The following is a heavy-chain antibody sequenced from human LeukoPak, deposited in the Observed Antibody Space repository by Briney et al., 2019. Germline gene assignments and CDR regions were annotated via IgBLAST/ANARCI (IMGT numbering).Heavy chain of an antibody. CDR2: IAPSDSYT. J-gene: IGHJ5*02. Sequence: HGESLKISCKVSGYGFPSYWITWVRQVPGQGMEWMGRIAPSDSYTNYNPSFEGHVTMSVEKSIATVYLQWSSLKASDTAMYYCVRQPPGVYDTTQNWFDPWGQGTLVTVSS. CDR3: VRQPPGVYDTTQNWFDP. D-gene: IGHD3-22*01. V-gene: IGHV5-10-1*01. CDR1: GYGFPSYW.